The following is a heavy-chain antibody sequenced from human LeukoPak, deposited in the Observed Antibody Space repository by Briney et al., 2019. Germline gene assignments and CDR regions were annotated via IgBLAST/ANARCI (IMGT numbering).Heavy chain of an antibody. CDR2: MNPNSGNT. CDR1: GYTFTSYD. Sequence: ASVTVSCKASGYTFTSYDINWVRQAAGQGLEWMGWMNPNSGNTVYAQKFQGRVTMTRNTSISTAYMELSSLRSEDTAVYYCARGRRRRIVVVVAEYYFDYWGQGTLVTVSS. CDR3: ARGRRRRIVVVVAEYYFDY. V-gene: IGHV1-8*01. D-gene: IGHD2-15*01. J-gene: IGHJ4*02.